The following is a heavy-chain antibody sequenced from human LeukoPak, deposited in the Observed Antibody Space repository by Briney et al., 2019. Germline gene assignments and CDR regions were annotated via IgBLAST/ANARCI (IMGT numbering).Heavy chain of an antibody. V-gene: IGHV3-66*01. CDR1: GFTVSSNY. CDR2: IYSGGST. D-gene: IGHD2-15*01. J-gene: IGHJ4*02. CDR3: ARLSAGLHFDY. Sequence: GGSLRLSCAASGFTVSSNYMSWVRQAPGKGLEWVSVIYSGGSTYYADSVKGRFTISRDNSKNTLYLQMNSLRAEDTAVYYCARLSAGLHFDYWGQGTLVTVSS.